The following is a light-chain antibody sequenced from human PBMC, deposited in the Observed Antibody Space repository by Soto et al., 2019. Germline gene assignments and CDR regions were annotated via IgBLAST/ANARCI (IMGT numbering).Light chain of an antibody. V-gene: IGKV1-39*01. CDR3: QQSYNTPIT. CDR1: RTIDNY. CDR2: ATS. J-gene: IGKJ5*01. Sequence: DIQMTQSPSSLSASLGVRVTITCRASRTIDNYLNWYQQKPGRAPELLVYATSSLQSGVPSRFTGGGSGTHFTLTISGLQPEDFATYFCQQSYNTPITFGQGTRLEIK.